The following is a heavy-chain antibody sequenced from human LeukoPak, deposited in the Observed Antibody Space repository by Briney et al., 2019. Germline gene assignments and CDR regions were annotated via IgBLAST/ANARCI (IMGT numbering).Heavy chain of an antibody. V-gene: IGHV1-69*13. CDR1: GGTFSSYA. CDR3: ARGDGVLRDAFDI. CDR2: IIPIFGTA. J-gene: IGHJ3*02. D-gene: IGHD2/OR15-2a*01. Sequence: SVKVSCKASGGTFSSYAVSWVRQAPGQGLEWMGGIIPIFGTANYAQKFQGRVTITPDESTSTAYMELSSLRSEDTAVYYCARGDGVLRDAFDIWGQGTMVTVSS.